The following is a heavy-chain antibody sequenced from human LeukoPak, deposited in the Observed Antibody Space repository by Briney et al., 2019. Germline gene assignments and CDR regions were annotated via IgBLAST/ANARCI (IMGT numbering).Heavy chain of an antibody. D-gene: IGHD3-3*01. CDR1: GGSISSSTYY. V-gene: IGHV4-39*01. CDR2: IYNSGRT. CDR3: ARLRDSLFDP. J-gene: IGHJ5*02. Sequence: SETLSLTCTVSGGSISSSTYYWGWIRQPPGKGLEWIGSIYNSGRTYYNPSLKSRVTISVDTSKNQFSLKLSSVTPADTALYYCARLRDSLFDPWGQGTPVTVSS.